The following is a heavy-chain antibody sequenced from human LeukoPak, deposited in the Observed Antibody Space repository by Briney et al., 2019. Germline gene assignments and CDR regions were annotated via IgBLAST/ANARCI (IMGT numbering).Heavy chain of an antibody. Sequence: GGSLRLSCAASGFTFSGSAMHWVRQASGKGLEWVGRIRSKANSYATAYAASVKGRLTISRDDSKNTAYLQMNSLKTEDTAVYYCTRNRPNSSGWYRDFDYWGQGTLVTVSS. CDR2: IRSKANSYAT. CDR1: GFTFSGSA. D-gene: IGHD6-19*01. CDR3: TRNRPNSSGWYRDFDY. V-gene: IGHV3-73*01. J-gene: IGHJ4*02.